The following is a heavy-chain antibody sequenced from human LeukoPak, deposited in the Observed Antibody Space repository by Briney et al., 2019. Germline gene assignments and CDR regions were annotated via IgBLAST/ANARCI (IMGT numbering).Heavy chain of an antibody. CDR1: GYSISSGYY. D-gene: IGHD5-18*01. V-gene: IGHV4-38-2*02. Sequence: SETLSLTCTVSGYSISSGYYWGWIRQPPGKGLEWTGSIDHSGSTYYNPSLKSRITISVDTSKNQFSLKLSSVTAADTAVYYCARGANTAMVFGESFYYWGQGTLVTVSS. CDR2: IDHSGST. J-gene: IGHJ4*02. CDR3: ARGANTAMVFGESFYY.